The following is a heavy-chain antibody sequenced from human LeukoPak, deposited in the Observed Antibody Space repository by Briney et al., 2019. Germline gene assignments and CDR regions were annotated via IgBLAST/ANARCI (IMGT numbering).Heavy chain of an antibody. J-gene: IGHJ1*01. Sequence: GASVKVSCKASGYTFTSYYMHWVRQAPGQGLEWMGIINPSGGSTSYAQKFQGRVTMTRDTSTSTVYMELSSLRSEDTAVYYCAREGAVAGGSRYFQHWGQGTLVTVSS. V-gene: IGHV1-46*01. CDR2: INPSGGST. D-gene: IGHD6-19*01. CDR1: GYTFTSYY. CDR3: AREGAVAGGSRYFQH.